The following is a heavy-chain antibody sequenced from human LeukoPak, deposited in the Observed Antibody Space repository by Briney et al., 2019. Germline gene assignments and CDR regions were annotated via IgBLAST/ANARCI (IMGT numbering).Heavy chain of an antibody. CDR2: ISAYDGNT. D-gene: IGHD3-22*01. CDR1: GYNFTSYG. V-gene: IGHV1-18*01. J-gene: IGHJ4*02. CDR3: AKMGASSGYSPIDY. Sequence: ASVKVSCKASGYNFTSYGFSWVRQAPGQGLEWMGWISAYDGNTNYAQKVHDRVTMTTDSSTSTAYMELRSLRSDDTAVYYCAKMGASSGYSPIDYWGQGTLVTVSS.